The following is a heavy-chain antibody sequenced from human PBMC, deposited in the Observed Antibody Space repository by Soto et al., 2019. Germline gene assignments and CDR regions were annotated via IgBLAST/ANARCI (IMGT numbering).Heavy chain of an antibody. CDR3: TTTRSIVGATTTE. D-gene: IGHD1-26*01. CDR1: GFTFSNAW. V-gene: IGHV3-15*01. CDR2: IKSKTDGGTT. J-gene: IGHJ4*02. Sequence: EVQLVESGGGLVKPGGSLRLSCAASGFTFSNAWMRWVRQAPGKGLEWVGRIKSKTDGGTTDYAAPVKGRFTISRDDSKNTLYLQMNSLKTEDTAVYYCTTTRSIVGATTTEWGQGTLVTVSS.